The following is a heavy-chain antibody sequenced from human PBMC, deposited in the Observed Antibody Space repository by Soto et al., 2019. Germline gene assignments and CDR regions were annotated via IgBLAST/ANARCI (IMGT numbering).Heavy chain of an antibody. CDR2: FDPEDGET. D-gene: IGHD6-13*01. Sequence: GASVKVSCKVSGYTLTELSVHWVRQAPGKGLEWMGGFDPEDGETIYAQKFQGRVTMTEDTSTDTAYMELSSLRSEDTAVYYCATGGSAFSSSWYDAFDIWGQGTMVTVSS. CDR3: ATGGSAFSSSWYDAFDI. J-gene: IGHJ3*02. CDR1: GYTLTELS. V-gene: IGHV1-24*01.